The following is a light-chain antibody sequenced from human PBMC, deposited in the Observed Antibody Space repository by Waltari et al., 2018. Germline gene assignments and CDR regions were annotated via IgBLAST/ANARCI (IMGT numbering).Light chain of an antibody. CDR3: SSYAGRNNLGV. Sequence: QSALTQPPSASGSPGQSVTISCTGTSSDIGGYSYVSWYQQHPGKAPKLMIYEVTKRPSGAPDRFSGSKSGNTASLTVSGLQAEDEADYYCSSYAGRNNLGVFGGGTKLTVL. J-gene: IGLJ3*02. CDR2: EVT. V-gene: IGLV2-8*01. CDR1: SSDIGGYSY.